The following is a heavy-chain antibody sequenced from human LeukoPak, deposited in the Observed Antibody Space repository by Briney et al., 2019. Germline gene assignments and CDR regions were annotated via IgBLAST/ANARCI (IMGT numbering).Heavy chain of an antibody. CDR1: GYTFTGYY. J-gene: IGHJ6*02. V-gene: IGHV1-2*02. CDR2: INPNSGGT. D-gene: IGHD2-15*01. Sequence: RASVKVSCKASGYTFTGYYMHWVRQAPGQGLESMGWINPNSGGTNYAQKFQGRVTMTRDTSISTAYMELSRLRSDDTAVYYCARRGGYCSGGSCYSAYYYGMDVWGQGTTVTVSS. CDR3: ARRGGYCSGGSCYSAYYYGMDV.